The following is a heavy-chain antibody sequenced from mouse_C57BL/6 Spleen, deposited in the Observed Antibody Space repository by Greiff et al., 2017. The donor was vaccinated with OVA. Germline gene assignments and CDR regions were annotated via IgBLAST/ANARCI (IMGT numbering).Heavy chain of an antibody. CDR1: GFTFSSYA. J-gene: IGHJ2*01. CDR2: ISDGGSYT. D-gene: IGHD4-1*01. CDR3: ARDELTGNFDY. Sequence: EVKLVESGGGLVKPGGSLKLSCAASGFTFSSYAMSWVRQTPEKRLEWVATISDGGSYTYYPDNVKGRFTISRDNAKNNLYLQMSHLKSEDTAMYYCARDELTGNFDYWGQGTTLTVSS. V-gene: IGHV5-4*01.